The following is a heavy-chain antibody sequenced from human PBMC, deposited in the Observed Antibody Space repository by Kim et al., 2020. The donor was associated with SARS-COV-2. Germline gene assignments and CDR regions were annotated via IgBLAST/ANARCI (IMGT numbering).Heavy chain of an antibody. D-gene: IGHD3-10*01. Sequence: GRLTVSVDNSQNTLYLHMNSLRAEDTAVYYCAKDLAGLIWFGELSFYFDYWGQGTLVTVSS. CDR3: AKDLAGLIWFGELSFYFDY. V-gene: IGHV3-23*01. J-gene: IGHJ4*02.